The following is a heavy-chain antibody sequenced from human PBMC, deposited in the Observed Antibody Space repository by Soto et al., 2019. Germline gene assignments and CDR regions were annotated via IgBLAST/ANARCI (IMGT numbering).Heavy chain of an antibody. CDR3: ARSMSAPLPFDY. CDR2: IGSSGTYT. Sequence: PGGSLRLSCAASGFTFSHYAMSWIRQAPGQGLEWVSGIGSSGTYTWSAASVKGRFTISRDNARTTLYLQMNSLRAEDTAIYFCARSMSAPLPFDYWGQGTLVTVSS. J-gene: IGHJ4*02. D-gene: IGHD2-8*01. V-gene: IGHV3-23*01. CDR1: GFTFSHYA.